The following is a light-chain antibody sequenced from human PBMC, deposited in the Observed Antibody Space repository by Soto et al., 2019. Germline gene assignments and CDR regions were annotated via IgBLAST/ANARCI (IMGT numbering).Light chain of an antibody. Sequence: EIVLTQSPGTLSLSPGERATLSCRASQSISSSYLAWYQQKPGQAPRLLVYGASSRATGLRDRFSGSGSRTDFTLTISRLEPEDFAVYYCQQYGSSRFTFGPGTKVDIK. CDR2: GAS. V-gene: IGKV3-20*01. J-gene: IGKJ3*01. CDR1: QSISSSY. CDR3: QQYGSSRFT.